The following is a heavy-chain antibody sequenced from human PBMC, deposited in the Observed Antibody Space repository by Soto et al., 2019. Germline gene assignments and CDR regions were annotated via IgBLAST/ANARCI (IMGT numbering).Heavy chain of an antibody. CDR2: ISSCGGTT. CDR1: GFTFSTYA. V-gene: IGHV3-23*01. Sequence: EVQLLESGGGLVQPGGSLRLSCTASGFTFSTYAMSWVRQAPGKWLEWVSGISSCGGTTDYADSVKGRFTISRAKSKSTLYLQMTSLRVQDTAVYYCEGSMGATDHWGQGTLVIVSS. J-gene: IGHJ4*02. D-gene: IGHD3-10*01. CDR3: EGSMGATDH.